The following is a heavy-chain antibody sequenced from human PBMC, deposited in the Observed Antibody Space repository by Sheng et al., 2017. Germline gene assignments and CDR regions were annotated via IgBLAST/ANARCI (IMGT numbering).Heavy chain of an antibody. D-gene: IGHD2-15*01. Sequence: DVQVVEWGGDLVQPGGSLRLSCAVSGFTFNTHWMNWVRQAPGKGLEWVANIEPGGSEKYYVDSVDGRFTISRDNTKNQVYLQMGSLRAEDTAVYFCMTAGGYWGQGTLVSVSS. CDR1: GFTFNTHW. CDR2: IEPGGSEK. CDR3: MTAGGY. J-gene: IGHJ4*02. V-gene: IGHV3-7*03.